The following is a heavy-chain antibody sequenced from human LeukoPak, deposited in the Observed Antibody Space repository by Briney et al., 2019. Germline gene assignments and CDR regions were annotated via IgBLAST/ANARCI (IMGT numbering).Heavy chain of an antibody. CDR2: IYYSGST. Sequence: SETLSFTCTVSGGSISSSSYYWGWIRQPPGKGLEWIGSIYYSGSTYYNPSLKSRVTISVDTSKNQFSLKLSSVTAADTAVYYCASHYDYVWGSYPEAVYWGQGTLVTVSS. D-gene: IGHD3-16*02. CDR3: ASHYDYVWGSYPEAVY. J-gene: IGHJ4*02. CDR1: GGSISSSSYY. V-gene: IGHV4-39*01.